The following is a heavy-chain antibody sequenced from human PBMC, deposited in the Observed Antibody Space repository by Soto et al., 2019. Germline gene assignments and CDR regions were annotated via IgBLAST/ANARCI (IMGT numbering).Heavy chain of an antibody. D-gene: IGHD2-15*01. Sequence: SETLSLTCTVSGGSISSYYWSWIRQPPGKGLEWIGYIYYSGSTNYNPSLKSRVTISVDTSKNQFSLKLSSVTAADTAVYYCAAHCSGGSCYSLGFDYWGQGTLVTVSS. V-gene: IGHV4-59*01. CDR1: GGSISSYY. CDR3: AAHCSGGSCYSLGFDY. CDR2: IYYSGST. J-gene: IGHJ4*02.